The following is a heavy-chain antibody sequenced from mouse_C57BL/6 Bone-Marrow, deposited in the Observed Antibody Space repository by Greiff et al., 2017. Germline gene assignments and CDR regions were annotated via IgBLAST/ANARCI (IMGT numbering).Heavy chain of an antibody. CDR1: GFTFSSYT. J-gene: IGHJ3*01. CDR3: ARHLYYYGSSPAWFAY. D-gene: IGHD1-1*01. Sequence: EVKLMESGGGLVKPGGSLKLSCAASGFTFSSYTMSWVRQTPEKRLEWVATISGGGGNTYYPDSVKGRFTISRDNAKNTLYLQMSSLRSEATALYYCARHLYYYGSSPAWFAYWGQGTLVTVSA. V-gene: IGHV5-9*01. CDR2: ISGGGGNT.